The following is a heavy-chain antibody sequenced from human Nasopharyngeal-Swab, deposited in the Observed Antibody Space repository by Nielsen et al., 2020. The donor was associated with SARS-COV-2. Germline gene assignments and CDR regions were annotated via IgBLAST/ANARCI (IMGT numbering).Heavy chain of an antibody. CDR3: ARDTGGPPNYFDP. D-gene: IGHD1-7*01. J-gene: IGHJ5*02. CDR2: ISSTTPYI. CDR1: GFTFGGYT. V-gene: IGHV3-21*01. Sequence: GESLKISCAASGFTFGGYTMNWVRQAPGKGLEWISSISSTTPYIYYADSVKGRFTISRDNAKNSLYLQMNFLRVEDTAMYYCARDTGGPPNYFDPWGQGTLVTVSS.